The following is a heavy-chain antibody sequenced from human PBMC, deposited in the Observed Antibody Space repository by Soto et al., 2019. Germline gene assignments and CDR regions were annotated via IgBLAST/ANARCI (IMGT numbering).Heavy chain of an antibody. CDR1: GGTFSSYT. CDR2: IIPILGIA. D-gene: IGHD3-9*01. CDR3: ARGRYYDILTDFDY. J-gene: IGHJ4*02. Sequence: QVQLAQSGAEVKKPGSSVKVSCKASGGTFSSYTISWVRQAPGQGLEWMGRIIPILGIANYVQKFQGRVTITADKSTSTAYMELRSLRSEDTAVYYCARGRYYDILTDFDYWGQGTLVTVSS. V-gene: IGHV1-69*02.